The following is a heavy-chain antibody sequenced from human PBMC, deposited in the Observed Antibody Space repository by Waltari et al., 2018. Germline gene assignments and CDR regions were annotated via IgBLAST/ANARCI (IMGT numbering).Heavy chain of an antibody. Sequence: QLQLQESGPRLVKPSGTLSLTCTVSGDSMSSNNWWSWVRQPPATGLEWIGQSHRSGKTNTNPSLEGRVTISIDTANNQFSLKVTSTTAADTAVYYCARDRGRGLYLDSWGQGTLVTVSP. CDR3: ARDRGRGLYLDS. V-gene: IGHV4-4*02. D-gene: IGHD2-15*01. CDR1: GDSMSSNNW. CDR2: SHRSGKT. J-gene: IGHJ4*02.